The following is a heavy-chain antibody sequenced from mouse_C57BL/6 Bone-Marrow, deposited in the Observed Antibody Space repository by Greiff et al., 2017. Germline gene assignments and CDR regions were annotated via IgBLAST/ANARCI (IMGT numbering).Heavy chain of an antibody. D-gene: IGHD1-1*01. J-gene: IGHJ2*01. V-gene: IGHV5-6*01. CDR3: AGGGVVALDY. CDR2: ISSGGSYT. CDR1: GFTFSSYG. Sequence: EVKVVESGGDLVKPGGSLKLSCAASGFTFSSYGMSWVRQTPDKRLEWVATISSGGSYTYYPDSVKGRFTISRDNAKNTLYLQMSSLKSEDTAMYCCAGGGVVALDYCGQGTTLTVSS.